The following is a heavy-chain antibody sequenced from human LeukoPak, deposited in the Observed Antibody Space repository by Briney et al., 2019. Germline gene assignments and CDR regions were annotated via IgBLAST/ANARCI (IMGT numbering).Heavy chain of an antibody. CDR2: IIPIFGTA. D-gene: IGHD2-2*02. Sequence: SVKVSCKASGGTFISYAISWVRQAPGQGLEWMGGIIPIFGTANYAQKFQGRVTITTDESTSTAYMELSSLRSEDTAVYYCARGEPAAAIRELGYWGQGTLVTVSS. V-gene: IGHV1-69*05. CDR1: GGTFISYA. J-gene: IGHJ4*02. CDR3: ARGEPAAAIRELGY.